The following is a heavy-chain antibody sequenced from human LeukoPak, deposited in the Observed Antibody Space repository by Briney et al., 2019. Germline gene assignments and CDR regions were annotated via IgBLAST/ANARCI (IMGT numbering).Heavy chain of an antibody. CDR2: SSGNGGST. J-gene: IGHJ4*02. V-gene: IGHV3-23*01. Sequence: GGSLRLSCVASGFSFSSYVMNWVRQAPGTGLEWVSASSGNGGSTSYADSVKGRFTISRDNSKNTLSLQMNSLRAEDTAVYYCAKGIELWLTYFDHWGQGTLVTASS. CDR1: GFSFSSYV. D-gene: IGHD5-18*01. CDR3: AKGIELWLTYFDH.